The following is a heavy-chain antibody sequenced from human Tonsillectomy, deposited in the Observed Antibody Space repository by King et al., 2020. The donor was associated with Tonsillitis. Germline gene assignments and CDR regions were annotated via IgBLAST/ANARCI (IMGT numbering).Heavy chain of an antibody. V-gene: IGHV1-2*02. CDR3: AREWGYSGTDLNWFDP. CDR2: INPNSGGT. CDR1: GYTFTGYY. D-gene: IGHD4-11*01. J-gene: IGHJ5*02. Sequence: VQLVESGAEVKKPGASVRVSCKASGYTFTGYYMHWVRQAPGQGLEWMGWINPNSGGTNYAQKFQGRITMTRDTSISTAYMELSRLRSDDTAVYYCAREWGYSGTDLNWFDPWGQGTLVTVSS.